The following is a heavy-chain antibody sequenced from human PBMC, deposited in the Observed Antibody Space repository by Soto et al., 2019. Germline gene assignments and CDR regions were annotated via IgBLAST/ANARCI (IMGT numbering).Heavy chain of an antibody. V-gene: IGHV3-74*01. CDR2: INGDGGTT. CDR1: GFTFSSSW. D-gene: IGHD3-3*01. J-gene: IGHJ4*02. CDR3: ASIGDPPFDC. Sequence: EVQLVESGGGLVQPGGSLRLSCAASGFTFSSSWMHWVRQAPGKGLVWVSRINGDGGTTDYADSVKGRFTISRDNAKNTLYLQMHSLRGEDTAVYYCASIGDPPFDCWGQGTLVTVSS.